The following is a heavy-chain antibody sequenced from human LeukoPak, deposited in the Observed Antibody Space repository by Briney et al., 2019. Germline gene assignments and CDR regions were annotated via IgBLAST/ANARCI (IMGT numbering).Heavy chain of an antibody. D-gene: IGHD3-10*01. CDR3: AKRPSGSYYTQYYFDY. J-gene: IGHJ4*02. Sequence: GGSLRLSCAASGFTFSSYAMSWVRQAPGKGLEWVSAISGSGGSTYYADSVKGRFTISRDNSKNTLYLQMSSLRAEDTAVYYCAKRPSGSYYTQYYFDYWGQGTLVTVSS. CDR2: ISGSGGST. V-gene: IGHV3-23*01. CDR1: GFTFSSYA.